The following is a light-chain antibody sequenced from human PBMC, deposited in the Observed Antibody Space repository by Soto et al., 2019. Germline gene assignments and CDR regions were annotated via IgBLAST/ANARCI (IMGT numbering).Light chain of an antibody. Sequence: IQMTQYPSSLSASVEDRVIITCRASQSISNHLNWYQQKPGKAPKLLIFAASSLQSGVPSRFSGSRSGPDFTLTISSLQPEDFATYYCQQSYSSPPTFGQGTKVDIK. CDR1: QSISNH. J-gene: IGKJ1*01. CDR2: AAS. V-gene: IGKV1-39*01. CDR3: QQSYSSPPT.